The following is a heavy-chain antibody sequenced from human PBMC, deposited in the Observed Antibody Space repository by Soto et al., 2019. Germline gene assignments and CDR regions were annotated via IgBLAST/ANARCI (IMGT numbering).Heavy chain of an antibody. CDR1: GYSISSSNS. D-gene: IGHD1-26*01. CDR2: IYYSGTT. J-gene: IGHJ4*02. CDR3: ARREIQGPIDY. Sequence: SETLSLTCAVSGYSISSSNSWDWIRQPPGKGLEWIGYIYYSGTTYYNPSLKSRVTMSVDTSKNQFSLKLTSVTAVDTAVYYCARREIQGPIDYWGQGTLVTVSS. V-gene: IGHV4-28*01.